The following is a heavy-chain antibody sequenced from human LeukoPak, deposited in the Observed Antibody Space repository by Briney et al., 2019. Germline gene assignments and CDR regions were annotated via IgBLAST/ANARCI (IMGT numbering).Heavy chain of an antibody. V-gene: IGHV4-4*07. J-gene: IGHJ4*02. CDR2: MHTSGST. D-gene: IGHD3-16*02. CDR3: ARRRYDYVWGSYRSHCFDY. CDR1: GGSISSYY. Sequence: SETLSLTCTVSGGSISSYYWSWIRQPAGKGLEWIGRMHTSGSTNYNPSLKSRVTISVDTSKNQFSLKLSSVTAADTAVYYCARRRYDYVWGSYRSHCFDYWGQGTLVTVSS.